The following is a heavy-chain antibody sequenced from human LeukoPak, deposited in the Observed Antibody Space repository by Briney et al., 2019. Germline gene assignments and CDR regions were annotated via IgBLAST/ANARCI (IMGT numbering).Heavy chain of an antibody. Sequence: SETLSLTCTVSGVFISNHYSSWIRQPPGKGLEWIGYIYYTGNTNYNPSLKSRVTISEDTSKNQVSLKLSSVTAADTAVYYCVRHSRVVAFDYWGQGNLVTVSS. J-gene: IGHJ4*02. V-gene: IGHV4-59*08. CDR1: GVFISNHY. CDR2: IYYTGNT. CDR3: VRHSRVVAFDY. D-gene: IGHD2-15*01.